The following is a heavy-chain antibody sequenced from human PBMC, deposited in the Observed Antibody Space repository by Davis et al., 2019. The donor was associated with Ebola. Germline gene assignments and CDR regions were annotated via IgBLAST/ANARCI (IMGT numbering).Heavy chain of an antibody. V-gene: IGHV1-18*01. D-gene: IGHD7-27*01. CDR2: ISAYNGNT. J-gene: IGHJ6*02. CDR3: ARDLTGASEYYYYYGMDV. CDR1: GYTFTSYG. Sequence: ASVKVSCKASGYTFTSYGISWVRQAPGQGLEWMGWISAYNGNTNYAQKLQGRVTMTTDTSTSTAYMELRSLRSDDTAVYYCARDLTGASEYYYYYGMDVWGQGTTVTVSS.